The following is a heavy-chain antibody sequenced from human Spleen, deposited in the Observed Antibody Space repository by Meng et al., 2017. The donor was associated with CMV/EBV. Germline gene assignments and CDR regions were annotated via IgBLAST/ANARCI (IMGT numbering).Heavy chain of an antibody. V-gene: IGHV3-21*04. CDR2: ISSSGDNI. CDR1: GFSLSDYS. Sequence: GVLKISCAASGFSLSDYSMNWVRQAPGKGLEWVSSISSSGDNIYYADSMRGRFTISRDNAKNSLYLQMHRLRAEDTALYYCAGDSAGNDYWGQGTLVTVSS. CDR3: AGDSAGNDY. J-gene: IGHJ4*02.